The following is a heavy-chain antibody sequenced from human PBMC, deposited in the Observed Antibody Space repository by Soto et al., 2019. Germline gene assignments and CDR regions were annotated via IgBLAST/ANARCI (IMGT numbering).Heavy chain of an antibody. Sequence: GGSLRLSCAASGFTFDDYAMHWVRQAPGKGLEWVSLISGDGGSTYYADSVKGRFTISRDNSKNSLYLQMNSLRTEDTALYYCAKDKHDYSSSWHYFDYWGQGTLVTVSS. V-gene: IGHV3-43*02. J-gene: IGHJ4*02. D-gene: IGHD6-13*01. CDR1: GFTFDDYA. CDR2: ISGDGGST. CDR3: AKDKHDYSSSWHYFDY.